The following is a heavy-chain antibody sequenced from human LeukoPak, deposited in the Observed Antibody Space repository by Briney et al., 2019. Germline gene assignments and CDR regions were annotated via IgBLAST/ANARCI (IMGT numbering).Heavy chain of an antibody. V-gene: IGHV4-34*01. D-gene: IGHD3-10*01. Sequence: SKTLSLTCAVYGGSFSGYYWSWIRQPPGKGLEWIGEINHSGSTNYNPSLKSRVTISVDTSKNQFSLKLSSVTAADTAVYYCARGRITMVRGVGVFDYWGQGTLVTVSS. CDR3: ARGRITMVRGVGVFDY. CDR1: GGSFSGYY. J-gene: IGHJ4*02. CDR2: INHSGST.